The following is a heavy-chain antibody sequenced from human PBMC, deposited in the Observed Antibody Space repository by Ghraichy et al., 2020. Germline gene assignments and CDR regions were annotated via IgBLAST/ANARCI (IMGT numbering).Heavy chain of an antibody. CDR1: GFTFSSYA. D-gene: IGHD3-16*01. CDR2: ISYDGSNK. Sequence: GGSLRLSCAASGFTFSSYAMHWVRQAPGKGLEWVAVISYDGSNKYYADSVKGRFTISRDNSKNTLYLQMNSLRAEDTAVYYCARSPTYYSWGEDNYYYYYYMDVWGKGTTVTVSS. CDR3: ARSPTYYSWGEDNYYYYYYMDV. V-gene: IGHV3-30-3*01. J-gene: IGHJ6*03.